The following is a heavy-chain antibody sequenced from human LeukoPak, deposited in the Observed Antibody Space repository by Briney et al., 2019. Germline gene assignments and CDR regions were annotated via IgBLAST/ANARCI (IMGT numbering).Heavy chain of an antibody. V-gene: IGHV3-21*01. D-gene: IGHD1-1*01. J-gene: IGHJ4*02. Sequence: SATGRFAISRDNAKNSLYQQMNSLTAEDTAVYYCASGTMSTYDYWGQGTLVTVSS. CDR3: ASGTMSTYDY.